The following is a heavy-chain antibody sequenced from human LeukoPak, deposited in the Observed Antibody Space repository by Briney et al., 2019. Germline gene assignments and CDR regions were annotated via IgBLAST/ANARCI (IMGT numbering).Heavy chain of an antibody. V-gene: IGHV1-69*04. J-gene: IGHJ4*02. CDR3: AKTPRSSGAWFGDY. D-gene: IGHD3-10*01. CDR2: IIPILGIA. CDR1: GGTFSSYA. Sequence: ASVKVSCKASGGTFSSYAISWVRQAPGQGLEWMGRIIPILGIANYAQKFQGRVTITADKSTSTAYMELSSLRSEDTAVYYCAKTPRSSGAWFGDYWGQGTLVTVSS.